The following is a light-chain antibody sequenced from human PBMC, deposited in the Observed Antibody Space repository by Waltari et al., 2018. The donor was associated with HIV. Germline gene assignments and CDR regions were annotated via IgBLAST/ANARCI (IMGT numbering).Light chain of an antibody. CDR3: QQYDTWPPKT. CDR1: QNIGTN. CDR2: GAS. V-gene: IGKV3-15*01. J-gene: IGKJ1*01. Sequence: EIVMTQSPATLSVSPGERATLPCRASQNIGTNLAWYQQKPGQAPSLLIYGASTRATGIPARFSGSGAGTEFTLAISSLQAEDFAVYYWQQYDTWPPKTFGQGTKVEIK.